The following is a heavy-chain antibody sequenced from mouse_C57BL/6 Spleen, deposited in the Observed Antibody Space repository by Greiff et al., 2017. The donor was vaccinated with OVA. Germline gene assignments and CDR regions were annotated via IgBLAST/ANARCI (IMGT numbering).Heavy chain of an antibody. CDR1: GYTFTSYD. D-gene: IGHD4-1*01. Sequence: VKLVESGPELVKPGASVKLSCKASGYTFTSYDINWVKQRPGQGLEWIGWIYPRDGSTKYNEKFKGKATLTVDTSSSTAYMELHSLTSEDSAVYFCARVRTGNGSWFAYWGQGTLVTVSA. CDR2: IYPRDGST. J-gene: IGHJ3*01. V-gene: IGHV1-85*01. CDR3: ARVRTGNGSWFAY.